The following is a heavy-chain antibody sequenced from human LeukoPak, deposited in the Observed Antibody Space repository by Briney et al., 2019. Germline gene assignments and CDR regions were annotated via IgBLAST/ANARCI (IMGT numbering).Heavy chain of an antibody. CDR2: ISFDGDNK. Sequence: PGRSLRLSSAASGFTFSSYGMHWVRQAPGKGLEWVAVISFDGDNKYYADSVKGRFTISRDNSKNTLYLQMNSLGAEDTAVYYCARDGIPNPRHYNGYYYMDGWGKGTTVTVSS. D-gene: IGHD3-10*01. V-gene: IGHV3-30*03. CDR1: GFTFSSYG. J-gene: IGHJ6*03. CDR3: ARDGIPNPRHYNGYYYMDG.